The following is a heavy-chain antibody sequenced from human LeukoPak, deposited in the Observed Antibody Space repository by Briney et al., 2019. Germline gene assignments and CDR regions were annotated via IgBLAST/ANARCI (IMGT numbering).Heavy chain of an antibody. V-gene: IGHV4-31*03. D-gene: IGHD5-12*01. CDR1: GGSVSSGSYY. CDR3: ARSRGYSGYEDFDY. J-gene: IGHJ4*02. Sequence: SETLSLTCTVSGGSVSSGSYYWSWIRQPPGKGLEWIGYIYYSGSTYYNPSLKSRVTISVDTSKNQFSLKLSSVTAADTAVYYCARSRGYSGYEDFDYWGQGTLVTVSS. CDR2: IYYSGST.